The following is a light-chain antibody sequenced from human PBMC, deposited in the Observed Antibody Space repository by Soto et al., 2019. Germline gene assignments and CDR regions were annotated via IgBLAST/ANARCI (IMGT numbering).Light chain of an antibody. J-gene: IGKJ1*01. CDR1: QSISRR. Sequence: DIQMTHSPSTLSASVGDRVIITCRASQSISRRLAWYQQKPGKAPRLLIYDVSTLGSGVPSRFSGSGSGTEFTLTISGLQPDDFATYYCQQYNSYSWTFGQGTKVDIK. V-gene: IGKV1-5*01. CDR2: DVS. CDR3: QQYNSYSWT.